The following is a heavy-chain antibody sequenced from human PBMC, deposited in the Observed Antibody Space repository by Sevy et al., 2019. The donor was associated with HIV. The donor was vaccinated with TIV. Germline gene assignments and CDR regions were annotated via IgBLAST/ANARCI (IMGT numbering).Heavy chain of an antibody. V-gene: IGHV3-30-3*01. CDR1: GFAFSTHA. CDR2: ISYEGTET. D-gene: IGHD1-26*01. CDR3: AGDGGYSVKWYPLY. J-gene: IGHJ4*01. Sequence: GGSLRLSCAASGFAFSTHAMHWVRQAPGKGLEWVAVISYEGTETFYAASVEGRFTISRDNSKNMLSLQINSLRPEDTAVYYCAGDGGYSVKWYPLYWGHGTLVTVSS.